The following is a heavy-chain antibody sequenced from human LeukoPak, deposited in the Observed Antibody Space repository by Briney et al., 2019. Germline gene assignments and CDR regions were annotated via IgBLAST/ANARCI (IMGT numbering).Heavy chain of an antibody. V-gene: IGHV4-61*01. Sequence: SETLSLTCTVSGGSISSGSYYWSWIRQPPGKGLEWIGYIYYSGSTNYNPSLKSRVTISVDTSKNQFSLKLSSVTAADTAVYYCARDTIVGATRWFDPWGQGTLVTVSS. CDR1: GGSISSGSYY. J-gene: IGHJ5*02. CDR2: IYYSGST. D-gene: IGHD1-26*01. CDR3: ARDTIVGATRWFDP.